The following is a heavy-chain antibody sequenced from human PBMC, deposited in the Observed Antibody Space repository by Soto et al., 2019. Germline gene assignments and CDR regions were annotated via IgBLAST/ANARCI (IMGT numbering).Heavy chain of an antibody. CDR1: GGTFSSYA. J-gene: IGHJ6*02. CDR2: IIPICGTA. CDR3: ARDRKLVRGPYYYYGMDV. V-gene: IGHV1-69*05. Sequence: GASVKVSCKASGGTFSSYAISWVRQAPGQGLEWMGGIIPICGTANYAQKFQGRVTMTRNTSISTAYMELSRLRSDDTAVYYCARDRKLVRGPYYYYGMDVWGQGPRSPSP. D-gene: IGHD6-13*01.